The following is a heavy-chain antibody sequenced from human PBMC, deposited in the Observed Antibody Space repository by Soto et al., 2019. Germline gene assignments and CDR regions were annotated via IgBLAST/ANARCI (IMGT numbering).Heavy chain of an antibody. Sequence: GASVKVSCKASGGTFSSYAISRVRQAPGQGLEWMGGIIPIFGTANYAQKFQGRVTITADESTSTAYMELSSLRSEDTAVYHCARDRGHCSGGSCYSWGYYYYGMDVWGQGXTAPV. CDR2: IIPIFGTA. V-gene: IGHV1-69*13. J-gene: IGHJ6*02. CDR3: ARDRGHCSGGSCYSWGYYYYGMDV. CDR1: GGTFSSYA. D-gene: IGHD2-15*01.